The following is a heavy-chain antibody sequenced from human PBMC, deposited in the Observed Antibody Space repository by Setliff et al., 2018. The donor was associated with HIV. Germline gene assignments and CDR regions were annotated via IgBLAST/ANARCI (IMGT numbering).Heavy chain of an antibody. CDR1: GYGLIAYA. D-gene: IGHD3-22*01. CDR2: INPGNGNT. Sequence: ASVKVSCKASGYGLIAYAMNWVRQAPGQRPEWMGWINPGNGNTKYSQKFQGRVTITRVKSASTVYMELSVLRSEDTAVYYCARDLSIDSSGYPRIGYSYMDVWGKGTTVTVSS. V-gene: IGHV1-3*01. J-gene: IGHJ6*03. CDR3: ARDLSIDSSGYPRIGYSYMDV.